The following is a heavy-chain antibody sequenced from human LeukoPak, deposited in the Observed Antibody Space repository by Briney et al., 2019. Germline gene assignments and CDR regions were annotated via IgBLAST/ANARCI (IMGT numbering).Heavy chain of an antibody. CDR3: TRDRELGF. J-gene: IGHJ4*02. Sequence: GSLRLSCAASGFTFSSYSMNWVRQPPGKGLEWIGSIYNGGSTNYNPSLKSRVTISGDTSKNQFSLKLSSVTAADTAVYYCTRDRELGFWGQGTLVTVSS. CDR2: IYNGGST. CDR1: GFTFSSYS. D-gene: IGHD1-26*01. V-gene: IGHV4-59*01.